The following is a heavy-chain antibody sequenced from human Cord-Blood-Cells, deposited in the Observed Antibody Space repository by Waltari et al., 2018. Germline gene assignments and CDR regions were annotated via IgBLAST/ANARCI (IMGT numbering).Heavy chain of an antibody. J-gene: IGHJ4*02. Sequence: QVQLVQSGAEVKKPGASVKVSCKASGYTFTGYYMHWVREAPGQGLEWMGWINPNSGGTNYAQKLQGRVTMTRDTSISTAYMELSRLRSDDTAVYYCARTGRVDTAILFDYWGQGTLVTVSS. D-gene: IGHD5-18*01. CDR1: GYTFTGYY. V-gene: IGHV1-2*02. CDR3: ARTGRVDTAILFDY. CDR2: INPNSGGT.